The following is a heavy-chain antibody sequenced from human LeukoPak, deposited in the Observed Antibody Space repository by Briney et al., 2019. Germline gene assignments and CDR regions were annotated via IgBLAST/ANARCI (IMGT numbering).Heavy chain of an antibody. D-gene: IGHD4-23*01. Sequence: SETLSLTCTVSGGSISSYYWSWIRQPPGKGLEWIGYIYYSGSTNYNPSLKSRVTISVDTSKNQFSLKLSSVTAADTAVYYCAREGMTTVAPAFDYWGQGTLVTVSS. J-gene: IGHJ4*02. CDR2: IYYSGST. CDR3: AREGMTTVAPAFDY. V-gene: IGHV4-59*12. CDR1: GGSISSYY.